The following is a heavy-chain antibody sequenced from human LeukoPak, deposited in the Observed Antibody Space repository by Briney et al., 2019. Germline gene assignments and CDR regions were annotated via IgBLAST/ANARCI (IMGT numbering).Heavy chain of an antibody. Sequence: ASVKVSCKASGYAFTDYYMHWVREAPGQGLEWMARINPNSGGTNYAQKFQGRVTMTRDTSISTAYMELSRLRSDDTAVYYCARDAHIAVAVNDAFDIWGQGTMVTVSS. CDR1: GYAFTDYY. J-gene: IGHJ3*02. D-gene: IGHD6-19*01. CDR2: INPNSGGT. V-gene: IGHV1-2*06. CDR3: ARDAHIAVAVNDAFDI.